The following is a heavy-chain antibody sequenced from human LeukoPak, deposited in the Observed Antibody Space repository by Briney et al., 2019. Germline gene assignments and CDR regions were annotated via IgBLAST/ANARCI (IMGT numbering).Heavy chain of an antibody. D-gene: IGHD3/OR15-3a*01. CDR3: ARWNYDIWTGHRYFDY. CDR2: FDNSGGS. V-gene: IGHV4-59*11. J-gene: IGHJ4*02. CDR1: GDSIRGLY. Sequence: SETLSLTCNVSGDSIRGLYWAWIRQPPGKGLEWIGYFDNSGGSNYNPALESRVIISVDTSKNQFSLKLRSLTAADTAVYYCARWNYDIWTGHRYFDYWGQGTLVIVSS.